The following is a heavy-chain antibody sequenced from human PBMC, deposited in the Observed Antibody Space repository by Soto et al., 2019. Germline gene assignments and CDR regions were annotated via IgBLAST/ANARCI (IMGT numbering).Heavy chain of an antibody. CDR2: IYYSGST. J-gene: IGHJ6*03. V-gene: IGHV4-39*01. Sequence: SETLSLTCTVSGGSISSSSYYWGWIRQPPGKGLEWIGSIYYSGSTYYNPSLKSRVTISVDTSKNQFSLKLSSVSAADTAVYYCARQYTTVTTLDYYYMDVWGKGTTVSASS. CDR1: GGSISSSSYY. CDR3: ARQYTTVTTLDYYYMDV. D-gene: IGHD4-17*01.